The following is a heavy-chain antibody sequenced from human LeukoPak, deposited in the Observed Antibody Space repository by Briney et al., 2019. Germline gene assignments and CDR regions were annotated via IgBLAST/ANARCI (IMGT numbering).Heavy chain of an antibody. J-gene: IGHJ4*02. V-gene: IGHV3-21*01. CDR1: GFTFNAYS. Sequence: GGSLRLSCAASGFTFNAYSMNWVRQAPGQGLEWVSSITSSGSYTYYRDSLKGRFTISRDNAKNSLYLQMNSLRDDDTAVYYCARGTDSGYDSTGSFDYWGQGALVTVSS. CDR3: ARGTDSGYDSTGSFDY. D-gene: IGHD5-12*01. CDR2: ITSSGSYT.